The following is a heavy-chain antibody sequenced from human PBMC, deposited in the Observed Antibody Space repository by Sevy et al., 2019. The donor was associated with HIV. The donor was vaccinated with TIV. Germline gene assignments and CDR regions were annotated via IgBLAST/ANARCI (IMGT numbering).Heavy chain of an antibody. V-gene: IGHV3-49*03. CDR1: GFTFGDYA. Sequence: GGSLRLSCTASGFTFGDYAMSWFRQAPGKGLEWVGFIRSKAYGGTTEYAASVKGRFTISRDDSKSIAYLQMNSLKTEDTAVYYCTRGGYYDSSGYLNAALDIWGQGTMVTVSS. CDR2: IRSKAYGGTT. D-gene: IGHD3-22*01. CDR3: TRGGYYDSSGYLNAALDI. J-gene: IGHJ3*02.